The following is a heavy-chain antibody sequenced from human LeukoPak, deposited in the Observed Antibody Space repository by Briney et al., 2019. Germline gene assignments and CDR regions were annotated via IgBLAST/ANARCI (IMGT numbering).Heavy chain of an antibody. J-gene: IGHJ4*02. CDR1: GGSISSYY. Sequence: PSETLSLTCTVSGGSISSYYWSWIRQPPGKGLEWIGRIYTSGSTNSNPSLNSRVTISVDTSKNHFSLKQSCVTVADTAVYYCARDLGSRSDFDYWGQGTLVTVSS. CDR3: ARDLGSRSDFDY. D-gene: IGHD2-2*01. CDR2: IYTSGST. V-gene: IGHV4-4*07.